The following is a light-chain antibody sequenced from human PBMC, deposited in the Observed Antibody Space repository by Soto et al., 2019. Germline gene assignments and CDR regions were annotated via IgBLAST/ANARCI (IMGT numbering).Light chain of an antibody. CDR1: QSVSIY. V-gene: IGKV3-11*01. CDR3: QQRSNWRGT. CDR2: DAS. Sequence: EPVLTQSPATLSLSPGERATLSCRASQSVSIYLAWFQQKPGQPPRLLIYDASYRATGIPARFSGSGSGTDFTLTISSLEPEDFAVYYCQQRSNWRGTFGQGTRLEIK. J-gene: IGKJ5*01.